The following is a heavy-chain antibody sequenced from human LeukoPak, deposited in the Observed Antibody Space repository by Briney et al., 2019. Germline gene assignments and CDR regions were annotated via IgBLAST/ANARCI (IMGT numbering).Heavy chain of an antibody. D-gene: IGHD3-22*01. V-gene: IGHV4-4*02. CDR3: ARTPGYYYDSHWYFDL. CDR1: GGSISSSNW. Sequence: PSGTLSLTCAVSGGSISSSNWWSWVRQPPGKGLEWIGSIYYSGSTNYNPSLKSRVTISVDTSKNQFSLKLSSVTAADTAVYYCARTPGYYYDSHWYFDLWGRGTLVTVSS. J-gene: IGHJ2*01. CDR2: IYYSGST.